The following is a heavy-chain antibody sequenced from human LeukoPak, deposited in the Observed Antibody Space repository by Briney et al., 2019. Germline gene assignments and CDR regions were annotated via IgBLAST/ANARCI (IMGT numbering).Heavy chain of an antibody. Sequence: PGGSLRLSCAASGFTFSSYAMSWVRQAPGKGLEWVSSISGGGAGTDYADSVKGRFTISRDNLRNTLDLQMNSLRAEDTAVYYCARELTAATDAFDIWGQGTMVTVSS. CDR2: ISGGGAGT. D-gene: IGHD6-13*01. CDR3: ARELTAATDAFDI. J-gene: IGHJ3*02. V-gene: IGHV3-23*01. CDR1: GFTFSSYA.